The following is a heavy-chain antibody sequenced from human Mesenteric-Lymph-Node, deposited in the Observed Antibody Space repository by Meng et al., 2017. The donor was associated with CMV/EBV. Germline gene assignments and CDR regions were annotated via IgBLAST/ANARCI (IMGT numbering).Heavy chain of an antibody. Sequence: SVKVSCKASGGTFSSYAISWVRQAPGQGLEWMGRIIPFLGTTEYPQKFQGRVTITADKSTNTAYMELNSLRSEDSAFYYCARDFGRYFSVNDPFDVWGQGTMVTVSS. CDR3: ARDFGRYFSVNDPFDV. D-gene: IGHD1-26*01. V-gene: IGHV1-69*04. CDR1: GGTFSSYA. CDR2: IIPFLGTT. J-gene: IGHJ3*01.